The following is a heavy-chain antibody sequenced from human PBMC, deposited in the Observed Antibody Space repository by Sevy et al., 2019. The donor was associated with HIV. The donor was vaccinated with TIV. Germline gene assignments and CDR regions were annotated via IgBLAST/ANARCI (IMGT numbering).Heavy chain of an antibody. D-gene: IGHD3-3*01. CDR2: IRSKAYGGTT. CDR1: GFTFGDYA. J-gene: IGHJ4*02. V-gene: IGHV3-49*03. CDR3: TREDYDFWSGYYTGGY. Sequence: GGSLTLSCTASGFTFGDYAMSWFRQAPGKGLEWVGFIRSKAYGGTTEYAASVKGRFTISRDDSKSIAYLQMNSLKTEDTAVYYCTREDYDFWSGYYTGGYWGQGTLVTVSS.